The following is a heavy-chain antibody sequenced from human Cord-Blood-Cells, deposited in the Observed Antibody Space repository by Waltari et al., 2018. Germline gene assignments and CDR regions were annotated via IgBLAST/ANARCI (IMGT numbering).Heavy chain of an antibody. CDR2: INHSGST. D-gene: IGHD6-13*01. V-gene: IGHV4-34*01. CDR3: ARGRYSSSWYRGKYGY. CDR1: GGSFNGYY. J-gene: IGHJ4*02. Sequence: QVQLQQWGAGLLKPSETLSLTCAVYGGSFNGYYWSWIRQPPGKGLEWIGEINHSGSTNYNPSLKSRVTISVDTSKNQFSLKLSSVTAADTAVYYCARGRYSSSWYRGKYGYWGQGTLVTVSS.